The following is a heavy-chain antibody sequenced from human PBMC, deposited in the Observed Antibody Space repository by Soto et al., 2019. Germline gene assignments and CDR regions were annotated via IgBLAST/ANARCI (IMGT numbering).Heavy chain of an antibody. CDR1: GFTFSRYA. CDR3: AKGRTMIVVVINDLIDY. CDR2: ISGSGGST. Sequence: EVQLLESGGGLVQPGGSLRLSCAASGFTFSRYAMSWVRQAPGKGLEWVSAISGSGGSTYYADSVKGRFTISRDNSKNTLYLQMYSLRAEDTAVYYCAKGRTMIVVVINDLIDYWGQGTLVTVSS. D-gene: IGHD3-22*01. V-gene: IGHV3-23*01. J-gene: IGHJ4*02.